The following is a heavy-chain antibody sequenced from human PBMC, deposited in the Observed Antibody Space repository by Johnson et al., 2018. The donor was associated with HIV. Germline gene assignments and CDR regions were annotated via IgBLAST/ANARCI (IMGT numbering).Heavy chain of an antibody. CDR2: IYVGVNT. CDR3: ARAYYDSSGYYPHAFHV. CDR1: GFTFSDYY. D-gene: IGHD3-22*01. Sequence: VQLMESGGDLVKPGGSLRLSCAASGFTFSDYYMNWIRQAPGKGLEWVLSIYVGVNTYYADSVKGRFTISRDNSENTLYLQMNSLRAEDTAVYYCARAYYDSSGYYPHAFHVWGQGTMVTVSS. J-gene: IGHJ3*01. V-gene: IGHV3-66*01.